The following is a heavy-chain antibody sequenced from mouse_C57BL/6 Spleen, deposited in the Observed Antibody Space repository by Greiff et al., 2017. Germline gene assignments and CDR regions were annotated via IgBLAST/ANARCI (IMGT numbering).Heavy chain of an antibody. Sequence: EVQVVESGGDLVKPGGSLKLSCAASGFTFSSYGMSWVRQTPDKRLEWVATISSGGSYTYYPDSVKGRFTISSDDAKNTLYLQMSSLKSEDTAMYYCARSNSNYEMDYWGQGTSVTVSS. D-gene: IGHD2-5*01. J-gene: IGHJ4*01. CDR3: ARSNSNYEMDY. CDR2: ISSGGSYT. CDR1: GFTFSSYG. V-gene: IGHV5-6*01.